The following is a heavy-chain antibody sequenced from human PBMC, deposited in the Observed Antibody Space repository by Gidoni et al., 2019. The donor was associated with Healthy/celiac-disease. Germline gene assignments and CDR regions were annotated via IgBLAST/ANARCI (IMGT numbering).Heavy chain of an antibody. CDR3: ARPNPQIFGVVNPYYYYGMDV. J-gene: IGHJ6*02. V-gene: IGHV1-69*01. CDR1: GGTFSSYA. D-gene: IGHD3-3*01. Sequence: QVQLVQSGAEVKKPGSSVKVSCKASGGTFSSYAISWVRQAPGQGLEWMGGIIPIFGTANYAQKFQGRVTITADESTSTAYMELSSLRSEDTAVYYCARPNPQIFGVVNPYYYYGMDVWGQGTTVTVSS. CDR2: IIPIFGTA.